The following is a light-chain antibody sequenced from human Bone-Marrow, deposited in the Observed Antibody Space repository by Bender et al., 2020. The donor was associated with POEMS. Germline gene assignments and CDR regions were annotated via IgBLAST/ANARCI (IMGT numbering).Light chain of an antibody. CDR2: DYN. V-gene: IGLV3-21*02. J-gene: IGLJ3*02. CDR1: YIGTKS. Sequence: ARITCGGDYIGTKSVHWYEQKPGQAPLLVVYDYNDRPSGIPERFSGSSSGNTGSLTITGAQAEDEGAYYCNSRDSLGNWVFGGGTKLTVL. CDR3: NSRDSLGNWV.